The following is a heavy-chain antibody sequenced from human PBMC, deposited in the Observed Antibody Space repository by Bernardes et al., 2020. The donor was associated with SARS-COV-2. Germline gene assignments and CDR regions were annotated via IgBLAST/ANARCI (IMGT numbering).Heavy chain of an antibody. CDR2: IIWNGAST. D-gene: IGHD6-19*01. CDR3: ARVQSTYSSGSGRRYWFDP. CDR1: GFTFDDYG. J-gene: IGHJ5*02. V-gene: IGHV3-20*01. Sequence: GGSLRLSCAASGFTFDDYGMSWVRQAPGKGLEWFPGIIWNGASTGYADSVKGRFTISRDNAKNSLFLQMNSLRAEDTALYHCARVQSTYSSGSGRRYWFDPWGQGTLVTVSS.